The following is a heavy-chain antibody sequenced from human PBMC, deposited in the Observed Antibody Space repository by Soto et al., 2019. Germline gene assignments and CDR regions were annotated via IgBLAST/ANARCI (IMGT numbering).Heavy chain of an antibody. D-gene: IGHD1-26*01. CDR3: ARWNLVGPTIDAFDL. CDR2: IWYDGSNQ. Sequence: QVQLVESGGGVVQPGRSLRLSCAASGFTFSRNGMHWVRQAPGKGLEWVAIIWYDGSNQNYADSVKGRFTISRDNFKNTGYLQMNSLRAEDTAVYYCARWNLVGPTIDAFDLWGQGTMVTVSS. J-gene: IGHJ3*01. CDR1: GFTFSRNG. V-gene: IGHV3-33*01.